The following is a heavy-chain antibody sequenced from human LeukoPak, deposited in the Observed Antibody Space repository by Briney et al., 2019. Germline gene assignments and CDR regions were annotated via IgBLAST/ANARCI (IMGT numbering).Heavy chain of an antibody. CDR1: GFTFSSYS. CDR2: ISSSISYI. Sequence: GGSLRLSCAASGFTFSSYSMNWVRQAPGKGLEWVSSISSSISYIYYADSVKGRFTISRDNAKNSLYLQMNSLRAEDTAVYYCARDTYDILTGYYKWAFDIWGQGTMVTVSS. V-gene: IGHV3-21*06. CDR3: ARDTYDILTGYYKWAFDI. D-gene: IGHD3-9*01. J-gene: IGHJ3*02.